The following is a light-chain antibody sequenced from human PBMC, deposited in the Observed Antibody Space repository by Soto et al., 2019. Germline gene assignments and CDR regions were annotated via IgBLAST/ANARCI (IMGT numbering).Light chain of an antibody. CDR2: AAS. CDR3: EKYDSVPWT. CDR1: QGISSS. V-gene: IGKV1-27*01. J-gene: IGKJ3*01. Sequence: DIQMTQSPSSLSASVGDRVTITCRASQGISSSLAWYQQKPGNAPKLLIYAASTLQSGVPSRFSGSGSGTDFTLTISSLQSEDFATYYCEKYDSVPWTFGPGTKVEIK.